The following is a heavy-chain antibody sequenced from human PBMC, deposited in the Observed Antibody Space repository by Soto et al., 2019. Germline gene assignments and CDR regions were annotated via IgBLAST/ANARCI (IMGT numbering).Heavy chain of an antibody. CDR3: AREARYYDFWSGYSLQDYYGMDV. D-gene: IGHD3-3*01. CDR1: GFTVSSNY. J-gene: IGHJ6*02. Sequence: GGSLRLSCAASGFTVSSNYMGWVRQAPGKGLEWVSVIYSGGSTCYADSVKGRFTISRDNSKTTLYLQMNSLRAEGTAVYYCAREARYYDFWSGYSLQDYYGMDVWGQGTTVTVSS. V-gene: IGHV3-53*01. CDR2: IYSGGST.